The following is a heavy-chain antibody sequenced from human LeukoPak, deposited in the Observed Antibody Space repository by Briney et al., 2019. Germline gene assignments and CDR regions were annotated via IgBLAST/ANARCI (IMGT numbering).Heavy chain of an antibody. J-gene: IGHJ4*02. CDR1: GFTFGEYA. CDR2: IASEPYGGTA. V-gene: IGHV3-49*04. Sequence: GRSLRLACTAAGFTFGEYAMTWVRQAAGEGLEWVGFIASEPYGGTAEYAASVKGRFTISRDDSKSIAYLQMNSLKTEDTAVYYCTRDQTPYYWGQGTLVTVSS. CDR3: TRDQTPYY.